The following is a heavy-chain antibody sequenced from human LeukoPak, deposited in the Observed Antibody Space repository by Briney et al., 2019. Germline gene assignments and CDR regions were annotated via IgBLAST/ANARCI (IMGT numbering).Heavy chain of an antibody. Sequence: PGGSLRLSCAASGFTFDDYAMHWVRQAPGKGLEWVSGISWNSGSIGYADSVKGRFTISRDNSKNTLYMQMNSLRAEDTAVYYCFSGYNYGPEDYWGQGTLVTVSS. CDR1: GFTFDDYA. D-gene: IGHD5-18*01. J-gene: IGHJ4*01. CDR2: ISWNSGSI. CDR3: FSGYNYGPEDY. V-gene: IGHV3-9*01.